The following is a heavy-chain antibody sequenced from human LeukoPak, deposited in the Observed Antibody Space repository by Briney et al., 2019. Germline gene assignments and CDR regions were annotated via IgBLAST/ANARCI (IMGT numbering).Heavy chain of an antibody. J-gene: IGHJ4*02. CDR2: IKHDGSED. CDR1: GFTFSSYW. D-gene: IGHD4/OR15-4a*01. V-gene: IGHV3-7*01. CDR3: ARSANYGGHAFFDY. Sequence: GGSLRLSCAASGFTFSSYWMTWVRQTPGKGLEWVANIKHDGSEDYFVDSVKGRFTISRDNAENSLHLRMSSLRAEDTAVYYCARSANYGGHAFFDYWGQGILVIVSS.